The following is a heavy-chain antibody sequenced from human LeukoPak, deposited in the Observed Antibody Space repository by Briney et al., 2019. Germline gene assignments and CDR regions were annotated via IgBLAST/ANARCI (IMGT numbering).Heavy chain of an antibody. D-gene: IGHD3-22*01. CDR1: GVSISSYY. V-gene: IGHV4-59*01. Sequence: PSETLSLTCTVSGVSISSYYWSWVRQPPGKGLEWIGHIYDTGNTNYNPSLESRVTISVDTSKNQFSLRPTSVTAADTAVYFCARATPWLLPGYWGQGTLVTVSS. CDR2: IYDTGNT. J-gene: IGHJ4*02. CDR3: ARATPWLLPGY.